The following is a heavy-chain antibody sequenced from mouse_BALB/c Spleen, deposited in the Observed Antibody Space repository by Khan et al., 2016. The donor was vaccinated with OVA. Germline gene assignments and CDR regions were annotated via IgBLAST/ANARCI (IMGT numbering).Heavy chain of an antibody. J-gene: IGHJ4*01. Sequence: VQLVESGPGLVAPSQSLSITCTVSGFSLTDYAVSWIRQPPGKGLEWLGVIWGGGSKYYNSALKSRLSISKDNSKSQVFLKMNSLQTDDTAMYYCAKDPPYDAMDYWGQGTLVTVSS. CDR3: AKDPPYDAMDY. CDR1: GFSLTDYA. CDR2: IWGGGSK. V-gene: IGHV2-6-5*01.